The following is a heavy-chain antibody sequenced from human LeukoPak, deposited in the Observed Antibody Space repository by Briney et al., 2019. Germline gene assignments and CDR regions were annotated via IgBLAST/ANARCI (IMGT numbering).Heavy chain of an antibody. D-gene: IGHD3-10*01. CDR2: ISWNSGSI. V-gene: IGHV3-9*01. Sequence: SGGSLRLSCAASGFTFGDYAMHWVRQAPGKGLEWVSGISWNSGSIGYADSVKGRFTISRDNAKNSLYLQMNSLRAEDTALYYCAKGRHYYGSGSPFDYWGQGTLVTVSS. CDR1: GFTFGDYA. CDR3: AKGRHYYGSGSPFDY. J-gene: IGHJ4*02.